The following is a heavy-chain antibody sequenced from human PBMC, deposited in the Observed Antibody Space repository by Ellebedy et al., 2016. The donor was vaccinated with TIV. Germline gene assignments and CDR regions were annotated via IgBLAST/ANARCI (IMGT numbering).Heavy chain of an antibody. J-gene: IGHJ6*02. CDR3: AGDGVAGDLYYYYGMDV. D-gene: IGHD6-19*01. CDR2: ISSSGSTI. CDR1: GFTFSSYE. Sequence: GGSLRLSCAASGFTFSSYEMNWVRQAPGKGLEWVSYISSSGSTIYYADSVKGRFTISRDNAKNSLYLQMNSLRAEDTAVYYCAGDGVAGDLYYYYGMDVWGQGTTVTVSS. V-gene: IGHV3-48*03.